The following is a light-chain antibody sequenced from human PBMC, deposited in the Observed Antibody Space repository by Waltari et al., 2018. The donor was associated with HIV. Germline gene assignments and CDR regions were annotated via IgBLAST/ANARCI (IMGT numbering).Light chain of an antibody. CDR3: QSYDSSLSGV. J-gene: IGLJ3*02. V-gene: IGLV1-40*01. CDR1: SSNIGAGYD. CDR2: GNN. Sequence: QSVLTQPPSVSGAPGQRVTISCTGSSSNIGAGYDVHWYQPLPGTAPKLLIYGNNNRPSGVPDRFSGPKSGTSASLAITGLQADDEADYYCQSYDSSLSGVFGGGTKLTVL.